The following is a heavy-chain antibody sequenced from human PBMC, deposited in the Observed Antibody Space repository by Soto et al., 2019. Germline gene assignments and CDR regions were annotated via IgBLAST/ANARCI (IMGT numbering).Heavy chain of an antibody. J-gene: IGHJ4*02. V-gene: IGHV3-7*01. CDR1: GFTFSSYW. D-gene: IGHD2-15*01. CDR2: IKQDGSEK. CDR3: ARDCRLGGSCYFDY. Sequence: GGSLRLSCAASGFTFSSYWMSWVRQAPGKGLEWVANIKQDGSEKYYVDSVKGRFTISRDNAKNSLYLQMNSLRAEDTAVYYCARDCRLGGSCYFDYWGQGTLVTVSS.